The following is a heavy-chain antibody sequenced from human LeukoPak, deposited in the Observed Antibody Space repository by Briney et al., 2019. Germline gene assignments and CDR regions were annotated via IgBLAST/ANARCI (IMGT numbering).Heavy chain of an antibody. CDR1: GSTFSDYS. CDR2: ISSTSSTI. Sequence: PGGSLRLSCAGSGSTFSDYSMNWVRQAPGKGLEWVSYISSTSSTIYYADSVKGRFTISRDISKNTLYLQMNSLRADDAALYYCAKGPYGIPVPPDYWGQGTLVTVSS. V-gene: IGHV3-48*01. CDR3: AKGPYGIPVPPDY. J-gene: IGHJ4*02. D-gene: IGHD2-8*01.